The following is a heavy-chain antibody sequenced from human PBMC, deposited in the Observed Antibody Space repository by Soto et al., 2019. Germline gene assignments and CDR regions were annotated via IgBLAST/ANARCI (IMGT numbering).Heavy chain of an antibody. V-gene: IGHV2-26*01. CDR1: GFSLSNARMG. D-gene: IGHD3-9*01. J-gene: IGHJ4*02. CDR2: IFSNDEK. CDR3: ATVFDWEGQFDY. Sequence: QVTLKESGPELVKPTETLTLTCTVSGFSLSNARMGVSWIRQPPGKALEWLAHIFSNDEKSYSTSLKTRLTISKDTSKRQVVLTMTNMDPVDTATYYCATVFDWEGQFDYWGQGTLVTVSS.